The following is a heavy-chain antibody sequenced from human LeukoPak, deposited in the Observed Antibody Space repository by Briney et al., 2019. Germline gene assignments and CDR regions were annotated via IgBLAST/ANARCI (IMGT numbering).Heavy chain of an antibody. CDR3: ARGSSGWYSVAY. V-gene: IGHV1-46*01. D-gene: IGHD6-19*01. CDR2: INPSGGST. CDR1: GYTFTSYY. Sequence: ASVKVSCKASGYTFTSYYMHWVRQAPGQGLEWMGIINPSGGSTSYAQKFQGRVTMTRDTSTSTVYVELSSLRSEDTAVCYCARGSSGWYSVAYWGQGTLVTVSS. J-gene: IGHJ4*02.